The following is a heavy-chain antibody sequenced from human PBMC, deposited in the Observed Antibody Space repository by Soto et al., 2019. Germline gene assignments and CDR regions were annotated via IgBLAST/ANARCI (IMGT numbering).Heavy chain of an antibody. CDR2: IWYDGSNK. CDR3: ARGRGSSTPFFDY. D-gene: IGHD6-6*01. V-gene: IGHV3-33*01. CDR1: GFTFSSYG. J-gene: IGHJ4*02. Sequence: GGSLRLSCAASGFTFSSYGMHWVRQAPGKGLEWVAVIWYDGSNKYYADSVKGRFTISRDNSKNTLYLQMNSLRAEDTAVYYCARGRGSSTPFFDYWGQGTLVTVSS.